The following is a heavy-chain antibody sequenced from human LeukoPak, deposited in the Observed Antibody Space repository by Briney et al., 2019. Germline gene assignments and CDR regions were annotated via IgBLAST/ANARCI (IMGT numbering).Heavy chain of an antibody. Sequence: ASVKVSCKASGYTFTGYYMHWVRQAPGQGLEWMGWINPNSGGTNYAQKFQGRVTMTRDTSISTAYMELSRLRSDDTAVYYCARGTVTPYYYYYMDVWGKGTTVTVSS. D-gene: IGHD4-11*01. CDR3: ARGTVTPYYYYYMDV. V-gene: IGHV1-2*02. CDR1: GYTFTGYY. CDR2: INPNSGGT. J-gene: IGHJ6*03.